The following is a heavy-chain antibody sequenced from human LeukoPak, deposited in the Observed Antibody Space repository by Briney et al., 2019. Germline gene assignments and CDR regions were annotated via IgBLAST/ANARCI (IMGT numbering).Heavy chain of an antibody. J-gene: IGHJ4*02. CDR3: AKVLVGDDYGDYVFDY. CDR1: GFTFKKYA. Sequence: GGSLRLSCAASGFTFKKYAMNWVRQVPGKGLEWVSGISGSGDSTYYADSVKGRFIISRDNSKNTLYLQMNSLRAEDTAIYYCAKVLVGDDYGDYVFDYWGQGTLVTVSS. V-gene: IGHV3-23*01. D-gene: IGHD4-17*01. CDR2: ISGSGDST.